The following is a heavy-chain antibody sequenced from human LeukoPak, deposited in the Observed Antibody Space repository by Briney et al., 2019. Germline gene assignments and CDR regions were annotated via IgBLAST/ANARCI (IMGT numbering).Heavy chain of an antibody. V-gene: IGHV3-66*01. CDR2: IYSGGNT. D-gene: IGHD1-26*01. Sequence: GGSLRLSCAASGFTFSSYAMSWVRQAPGKGLEWVSVIYSGGNTYYADSVKGRFTISRDNTKNTLYLQMNSLRADDTAVYYCARDVGFIVGATPGAFDIWGQGTMVTVSS. J-gene: IGHJ3*02. CDR3: ARDVGFIVGATPGAFDI. CDR1: GFTFSSYA.